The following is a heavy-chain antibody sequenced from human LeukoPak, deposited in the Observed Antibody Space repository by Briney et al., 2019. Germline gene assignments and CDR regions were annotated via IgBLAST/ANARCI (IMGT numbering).Heavy chain of an antibody. CDR1: GFTFSSYS. J-gene: IGHJ6*03. CDR3: ARRSGSYHYYYYMDV. V-gene: IGHV3-48*01. CDR2: ISSSSSTI. D-gene: IGHD1-26*01. Sequence: HPGGSLRLSCAASGFTFSSYSMNWVRQAPGKGLEWVSYISSSSSTIYYADSVKGRFTISRDNAKNSLYLQMNSLRAEDTAVYYCARRSGSYHYYYYMDVWGKGTTVTVSS.